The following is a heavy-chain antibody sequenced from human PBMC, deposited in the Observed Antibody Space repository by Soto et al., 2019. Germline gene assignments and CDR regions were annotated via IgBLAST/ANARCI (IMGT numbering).Heavy chain of an antibody. D-gene: IGHD1-26*01. CDR1: GFTFRNYP. J-gene: IGHJ3*02. CDR2: ISYDGSNR. Sequence: GGSLRLSCAASGFTFRNYPMNWVRQAPDKGLQWVAVISYDGSNRDYADSVRGRFTISRDNSKNTLYLQMNSLRPEDTAVYYCAQLLGGSYAFEIWGQGTMVTVSS. CDR3: AQLLGGSYAFEI. V-gene: IGHV3-30-3*01.